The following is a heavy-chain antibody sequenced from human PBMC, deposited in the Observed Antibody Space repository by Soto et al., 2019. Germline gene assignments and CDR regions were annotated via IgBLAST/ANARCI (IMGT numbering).Heavy chain of an antibody. J-gene: IGHJ6*02. CDR3: AKGLGEGYSSSWYDFRGMDV. CDR2: ISYDGSNK. V-gene: IGHV3-30*18. D-gene: IGHD6-13*01. Sequence: GGSLRLSCAASGFTFSSYGMHWVRQAPGKGLEWVAVISYDGSNKYYADSVKGRFTISRDNSKNTLYLQMNSLRAEDTAVYYCAKGLGEGYSSSWYDFRGMDVWGPGTTVTVSS. CDR1: GFTFSSYG.